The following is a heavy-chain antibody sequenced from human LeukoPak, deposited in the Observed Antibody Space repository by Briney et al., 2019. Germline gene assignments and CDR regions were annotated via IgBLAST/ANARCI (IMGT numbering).Heavy chain of an antibody. D-gene: IGHD3-16*02. CDR1: GFTFSSYA. J-gene: IGHJ4*02. CDR3: AKQALSDYVWGSYRYFDY. Sequence: PGGSLRLSCAASGFTFSSYAMSWVRQAPGKGVEWVSAISGSGGSTYYADSVKGRFTISRDNSKNTLYLQMNSLRAEDTAVYYCAKQALSDYVWGSYRYFDYWGQGTLVTVSS. CDR2: ISGSGGST. V-gene: IGHV3-23*01.